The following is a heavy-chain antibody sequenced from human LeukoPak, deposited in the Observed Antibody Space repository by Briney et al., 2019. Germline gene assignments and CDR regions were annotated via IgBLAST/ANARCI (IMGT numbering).Heavy chain of an antibody. Sequence: GGSLRLSCAASGFTVSSNYMSWVRQAPGKGLEWVSVIYSGGSTYYADSVKGRITISRDNSKNTLYLQMNSLRAEDTAVYYCARAPSSGYGMDVWGQGTTVTVSS. CDR2: IYSGGST. J-gene: IGHJ6*02. D-gene: IGHD3-22*01. CDR3: ARAPSSGYGMDV. CDR1: GFTVSSNY. V-gene: IGHV3-53*01.